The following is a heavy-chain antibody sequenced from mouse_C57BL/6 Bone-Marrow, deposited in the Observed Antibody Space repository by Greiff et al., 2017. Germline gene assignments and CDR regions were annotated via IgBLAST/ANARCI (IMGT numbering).Heavy chain of an antibody. J-gene: IGHJ4*01. V-gene: IGHV1-52*01. CDR2: IDPSDSET. CDR3: ARFLDYAMDY. CDR1: GYTFTSYW. Sequence: QVQLQQPGAELVRPGSSVKLSCKASGYTFTSYWMHWVKQRPIRGLEWIGNIDPSDSETHYNQKFKDKATLTVDKSSSTAYMQLSSLTSEDSAVYYCARFLDYAMDYWGQGTSVTVSS.